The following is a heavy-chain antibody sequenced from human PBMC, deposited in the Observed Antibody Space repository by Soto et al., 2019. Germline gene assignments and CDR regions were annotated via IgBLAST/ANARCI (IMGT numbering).Heavy chain of an antibody. V-gene: IGHV5-51*01. CDR2: IYPGDSDT. CDR3: ARHNAYYDILSYAIDY. J-gene: IGHJ4*02. D-gene: IGHD3-9*01. CDR1: RYSFTSYC. Sequence: PGESLKIACKVSRYSFTSYCIGWVRQMPGKDLEWMGIIYPGDSDTRYSPSFQGQVTISADKSISTAYLQWSSLKASDTAMYYCARHNAYYDILSYAIDYWGQGTLVTVSS.